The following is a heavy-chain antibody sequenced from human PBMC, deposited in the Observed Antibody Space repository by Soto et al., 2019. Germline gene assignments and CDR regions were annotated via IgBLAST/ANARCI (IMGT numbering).Heavy chain of an antibody. V-gene: IGHV3-23*01. D-gene: IGHD2-15*01. CDR1: GFTFSSHV. CDR3: AKDRRGAYCSGGICYSPDY. Sequence: EVQLWESGGGLVQPGGSLRLSCAVSGFTFSSHVMSWVRQAPGKGLEWVSAISGTGGTYYADSVKGRFTISRDNSKNALYLQMNNLRDEDTAVSYCAKDRRGAYCSGGICYSPDYWGQGTLVIVSS. J-gene: IGHJ4*02. CDR2: ISGTGGT.